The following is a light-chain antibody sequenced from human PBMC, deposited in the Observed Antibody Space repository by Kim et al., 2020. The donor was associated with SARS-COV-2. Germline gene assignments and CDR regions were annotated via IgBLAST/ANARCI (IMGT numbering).Light chain of an antibody. J-gene: IGKJ1*01. Sequence: SASVGERVTITCRASQSISNYLHWYQQKPGKAPKLLIYVTSSLQSGVPSRFSGSGSGTDFTLTISSLQPEDFATYYCQQSYSTATFGPGTKVDIK. CDR3: QQSYSTAT. CDR2: VTS. V-gene: IGKV1-39*01. CDR1: QSISNY.